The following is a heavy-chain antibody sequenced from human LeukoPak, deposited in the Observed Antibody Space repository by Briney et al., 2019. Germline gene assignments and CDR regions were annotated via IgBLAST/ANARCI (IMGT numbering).Heavy chain of an antibody. CDR1: GFTFSSYW. CDR3: TRDTGCSGGTCYSFYDY. J-gene: IGHJ4*02. CDR2: IKQDVSEK. V-gene: IGHV3-7*01. Sequence: GGSLRLSCAASGFTFSSYWMTCVRQAPGKGLEWVANIKQDVSEKYYVDSVKGRFTISRDNAKNSLYLQMNSLRAEDTAVYYCTRDTGCSGGTCYSFYDYWGQGTLVTVSS. D-gene: IGHD2-15*01.